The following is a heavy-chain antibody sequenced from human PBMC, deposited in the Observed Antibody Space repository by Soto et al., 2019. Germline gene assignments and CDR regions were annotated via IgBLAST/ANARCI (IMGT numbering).Heavy chain of an antibody. Sequence: PSETLSLTCTVSGASISSGGYYWGWIRQHPGKGLEWIGYIYYSGSTNCNPSLKSRVTISVDTSKNQFSLKLSSVTAADTAVYYCARASNKRGYSYGPDYWGQGTLVTVSS. CDR3: ARASNKRGYSYGPDY. V-gene: IGHV4-31*03. J-gene: IGHJ4*02. D-gene: IGHD5-18*01. CDR2: IYYSGST. CDR1: GASISSGGYY.